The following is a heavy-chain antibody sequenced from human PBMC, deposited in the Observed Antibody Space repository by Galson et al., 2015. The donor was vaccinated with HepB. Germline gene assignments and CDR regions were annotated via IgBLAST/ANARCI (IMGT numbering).Heavy chain of an antibody. V-gene: IGHV3-33*01. CDR1: GFTFTKYG. CDR2: IWSDGSDK. J-gene: IGHJ4*02. D-gene: IGHD2-2*01. Sequence: SLRLSCAPSGFTFTKYGMHWVRQAPGKGLEWVALIWSDGSDKNYADSVKGRFTISRDNSKNTVSLQMDSLRAEDTAVYYCARDRTYCGSPSCSRMGPNYWGQGTLVTVSS. CDR3: ARDRTYCGSPSCSRMGPNY.